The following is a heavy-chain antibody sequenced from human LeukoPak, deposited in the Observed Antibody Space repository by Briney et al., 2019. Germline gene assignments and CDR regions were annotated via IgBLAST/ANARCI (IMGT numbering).Heavy chain of an antibody. D-gene: IGHD6-19*01. Sequence: GGSLRLSCAASGFTFSSSAMHWVRQASGKGLEWVGRIRSKANSYATAYAASVKGRFTISGDDSKNTAYLQMNSLKTEDTAVYYCTRLGSGWSAAADYWGQGTLVTVSS. CDR2: IRSKANSYAT. J-gene: IGHJ4*02. CDR1: GFTFSSSA. CDR3: TRLGSGWSAAADY. V-gene: IGHV3-73*01.